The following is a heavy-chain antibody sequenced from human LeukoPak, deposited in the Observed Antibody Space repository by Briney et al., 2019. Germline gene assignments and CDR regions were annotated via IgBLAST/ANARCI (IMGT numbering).Heavy chain of an antibody. CDR2: IYSGGST. CDR1: GFTVSSNY. CDR3: ARAQWELSWQHFDY. D-gene: IGHD1-26*01. Sequence: GGSLRLSCAASGFTVSSNYMSWVRQAPGKGLEWVSVIYSGGSTYYADSVKGRFTISRHNSKNTLYLQMNSLRAEDTAVYYCARAQWELSWQHFDYWGQGTLVTVSS. V-gene: IGHV3-53*04. J-gene: IGHJ4*02.